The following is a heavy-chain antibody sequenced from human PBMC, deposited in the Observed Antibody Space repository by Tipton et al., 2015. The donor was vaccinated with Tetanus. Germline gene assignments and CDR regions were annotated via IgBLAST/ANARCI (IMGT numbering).Heavy chain of an antibody. D-gene: IGHD7-27*01. CDR1: GGSISSYY. CDR2: IYYSGST. Sequence: TLSLTCTVSGGSISSYYWSWIRQPPGKGLEWIGDIYYSGSTNYNPSLKSRVTISVDTSKNQFSLKLGSVTARDTAIYYCARQLWGYWFDPWGQGTMVNVSS. J-gene: IGHJ5*02. CDR3: ARQLWGYWFDP. V-gene: IGHV4-59*08.